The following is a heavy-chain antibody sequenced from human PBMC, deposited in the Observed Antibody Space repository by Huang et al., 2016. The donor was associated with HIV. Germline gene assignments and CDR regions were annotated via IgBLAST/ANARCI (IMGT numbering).Heavy chain of an antibody. V-gene: IGHV4-39*01. CDR2: IYYKGST. Sequence: QLLLQESGPGLVKPSEALALTCAVSGGSIRSSDYHWGWIRQPPGNGLEWIGRIYYKGSTHDSPSLKRRGPMALDTSKNPCFLNLTAMTAADTAVYYCARHREGPVAYYSGWGSHLNYMDVWGRGRTVVVSS. CDR1: GGSIRSSDYH. J-gene: IGHJ6*03. D-gene: IGHD3-10*01. CDR3: ARHREGPVAYYSGWGSHLNYMDV.